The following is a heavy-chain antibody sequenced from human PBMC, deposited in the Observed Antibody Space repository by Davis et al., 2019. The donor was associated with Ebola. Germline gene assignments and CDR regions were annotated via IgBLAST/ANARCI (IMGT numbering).Heavy chain of an antibody. CDR2: TYYRSKWYN. V-gene: IGHV6-1*01. J-gene: IGHJ4*02. CDR3: ASEVYYYYDSSGYYN. Sequence: SETLSLTCAISGDSVSSNSAAWNWIRQSPSSGLEWLGSTYYRSKWYNDYAVSVKSRITINPDTSKNQFSLQLNSVTPEDTAVYYCASEVYYYYDSSGYYNWGQGTLVTVSS. CDR1: GDSVSSNSAA. D-gene: IGHD3-22*01.